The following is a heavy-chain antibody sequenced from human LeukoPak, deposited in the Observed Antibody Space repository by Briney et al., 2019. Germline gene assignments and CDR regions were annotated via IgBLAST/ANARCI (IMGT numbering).Heavy chain of an antibody. CDR1: GYTFTSYY. CDR2: INPSGGST. V-gene: IGHV1-46*03. CDR3: ARGAQARHYYGSGSYFVFFDH. Sequence: ASVKVSCKASGYTFTSYYMHWVRQAPGQGLEWMGIINPSGGSTSYAQKFQGRVTMTRDTSTSTVYMELSSLRSEDTAVYYCARGAQARHYYGSGSYFVFFDHWGQGTLVTVSS. J-gene: IGHJ4*02. D-gene: IGHD3-10*01.